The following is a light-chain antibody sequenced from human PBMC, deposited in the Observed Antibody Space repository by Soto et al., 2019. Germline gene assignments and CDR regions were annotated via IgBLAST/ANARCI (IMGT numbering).Light chain of an antibody. CDR3: LQHNSYPIT. V-gene: IGKV3-15*01. J-gene: IGKJ5*01. CDR2: GAS. CDR1: QSVSSN. Sequence: EIVMTQSPATLSVSPGERATLSCRASQSVSSNLAWYQQKPGQAPRLLIYGASTRATGIPARFSGSGSGTEFTLTISSLQSEDFATYYCLQHNSYPITFGQGTRLEI.